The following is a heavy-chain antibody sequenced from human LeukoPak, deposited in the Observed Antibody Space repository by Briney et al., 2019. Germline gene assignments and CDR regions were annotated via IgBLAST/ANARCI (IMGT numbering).Heavy chain of an antibody. CDR1: GFTFDDYA. CDR3: AKDREYDYGGNSGRGGAFDI. CDR2: ISWNSGSI. D-gene: IGHD4-23*01. V-gene: IGHV3-9*01. J-gene: IGHJ3*02. Sequence: PGRSLRLSCAASGFTFDDYAMHWVRQAPGKGLEWVSGISWNSGSIGYADSVKGRFTISRDNAKNSLYLQMNSLRAEDTALYYCAKDREYDYGGNSGRGGAFDIWGQGTMVTVSS.